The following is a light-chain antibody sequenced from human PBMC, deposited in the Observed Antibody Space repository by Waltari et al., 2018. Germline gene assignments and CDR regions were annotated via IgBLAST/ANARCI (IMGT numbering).Light chain of an antibody. J-gene: IGLJ2*01. CDR2: EDT. V-gene: IGLV3-1*01. CDR3: QAWESSTADVV. CDR1: RLGQTY. Sequence: SYELTQPPSVSVSPGQTATITCPGDRLGQTYTYWYQQKPGQSPLLVMYEDTKRPPGIPERFSGSNSGNTATLTISGTHGLDEADYYCQAWESSTADVVFGGGTKLTVL.